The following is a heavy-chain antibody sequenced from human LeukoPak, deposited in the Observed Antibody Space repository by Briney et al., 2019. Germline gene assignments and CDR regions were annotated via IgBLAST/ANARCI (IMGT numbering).Heavy chain of an antibody. CDR1: GYTFISYY. Sequence: GASVKVSCKASGYTFISYYMHWVRQAPGQGLEWMGIINPSGGSTSYAQKFQGRVTMTRDTSTSTVYMELSSLRSEDTAVYYCARDSGSYRYLESFDYWGQGTLVTVSS. CDR2: INPSGGST. V-gene: IGHV1-46*01. J-gene: IGHJ4*02. D-gene: IGHD1-26*01. CDR3: ARDSGSYRYLESFDY.